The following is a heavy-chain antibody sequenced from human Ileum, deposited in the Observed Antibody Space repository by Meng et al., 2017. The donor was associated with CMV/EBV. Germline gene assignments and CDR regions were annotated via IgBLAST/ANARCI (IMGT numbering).Heavy chain of an antibody. CDR3: ARRGGLDV. V-gene: IGHV3-33*01. J-gene: IGHJ6*02. CDR2: IEYHGRTE. Sequence: GGPLRLSCAASGFTFSTYGIHWVRQAPGKGLEWVSFIEYHGRTENYADSVEGRFTISRDNSRNRVYLQLNSVRREDTAVYYCARRGGLDVWGQGTTVTVSS. CDR1: GFTFSTYG. D-gene: IGHD3-16*01.